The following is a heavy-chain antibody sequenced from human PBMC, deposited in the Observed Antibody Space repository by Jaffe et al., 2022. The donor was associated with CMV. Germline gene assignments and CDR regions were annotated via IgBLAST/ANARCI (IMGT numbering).Heavy chain of an antibody. CDR2: IYWNGDV. J-gene: IGHJ5*02. CDR1: GFSLTTTGVG. V-gene: IGHV2-5*01. CDR3: AQTGRYCTSANCYVA. Sequence: QITLKESGPTLVKPTQTLTLTCTFFGFSLTTTGVGVGWIRQPPGKALEWLALIYWNGDVRYSPPLKSRFTITKDTSKNQVFLTMSNMDPVDTATYFCAQTGRYCTSANCYVAWGQGTLVTISS. D-gene: IGHD2-2*01.